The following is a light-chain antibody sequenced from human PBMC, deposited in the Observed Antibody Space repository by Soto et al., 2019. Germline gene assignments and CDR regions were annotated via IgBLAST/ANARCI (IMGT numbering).Light chain of an antibody. J-gene: IGKJ1*01. CDR3: QQSYSTPVT. Sequence: IQMTQSPSTLSASVGDTVTLTCRSSQMIARWLAWYQQKPGTAPRLIIYDATSLQSGVPSRFSASASGTDFTLTISSLHPDDFATYYCQQSYSTPVTFGQGTKVEIK. CDR2: DAT. V-gene: IGKV1-5*01. CDR1: QMIARW.